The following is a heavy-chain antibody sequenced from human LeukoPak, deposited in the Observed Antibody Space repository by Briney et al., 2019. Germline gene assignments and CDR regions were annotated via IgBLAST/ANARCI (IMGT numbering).Heavy chain of an antibody. CDR3: ASQGQKSGTTLDGVFDY. CDR2: IYYSGST. D-gene: IGHD2-2*01. V-gene: IGHV4-39*01. CDR1: GGSISSSSYY. J-gene: IGHJ4*02. Sequence: PSETLSLTCTVSGGSISSSSYYWGWIRQPPGKGLEWIGSIYYSGSTYYNPSLKSRVTISVDTSKNQFSLKLSSVTAADTAVYYCASQGQKSGTTLDGVFDYWGQGTLVTVSS.